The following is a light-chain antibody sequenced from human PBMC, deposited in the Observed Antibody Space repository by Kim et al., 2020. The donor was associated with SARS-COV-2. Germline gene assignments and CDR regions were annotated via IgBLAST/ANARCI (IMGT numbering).Light chain of an antibody. CDR3: QQYSRYSA. J-gene: IGKJ2*01. CDR1: QTIGNW. V-gene: IGKV1-5*03. Sequence: LSASVGDRVTIPCRASQTIGNWLAWYQQKPGKAPKLLIYKASTLESGVPLRFSGSGSGTEFTLTISSLQPDDFATYYCQQYSRYSAFGQGTKLEI. CDR2: KAS.